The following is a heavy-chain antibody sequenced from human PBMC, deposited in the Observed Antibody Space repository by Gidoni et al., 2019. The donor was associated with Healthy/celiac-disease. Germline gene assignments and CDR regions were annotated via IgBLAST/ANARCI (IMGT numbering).Heavy chain of an antibody. CDR2: ISSSSSYI. V-gene: IGHV3-21*01. Sequence: EVQLVESGGGLVKPGGSLRLSCAASGFTFSSYSMNWVRQAPGKGLEWVSSISSSSSYIYYADSVKGRFTISRDNAKNSLYLQMNSLRAEDTAVYYCARLVVVAATAFFDYWGQGTLVTVSS. CDR1: GFTFSSYS. J-gene: IGHJ4*02. D-gene: IGHD2-15*01. CDR3: ARLVVVAATAFFDY.